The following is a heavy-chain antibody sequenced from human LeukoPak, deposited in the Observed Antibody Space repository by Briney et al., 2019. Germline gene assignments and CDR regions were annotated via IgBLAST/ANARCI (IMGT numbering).Heavy chain of an antibody. CDR3: ARGFRLSAIEDWFDP. D-gene: IGHD2-2*02. J-gene: IGHJ5*02. CDR2: ITPNSGGT. CDR1: GYTFTAYY. Sequence: ASVKVSCKASGYTFTAYYIHWVRQAPGQGLEWMGWITPNSGGTKYAQRFQGRVTMTRDTSISTAYMELSGLRSDDTAVYYCARGFRLSAIEDWFDPWGQGTLVTVSS. V-gene: IGHV1-2*02.